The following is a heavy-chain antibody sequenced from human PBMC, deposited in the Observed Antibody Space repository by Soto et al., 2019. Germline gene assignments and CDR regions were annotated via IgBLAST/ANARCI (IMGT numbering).Heavy chain of an antibody. CDR3: ASTRANWGFSRFDY. CDR1: GFTFSIYA. J-gene: IGHJ4*02. CDR2: ISDNGGTT. V-gene: IGHV3-23*01. D-gene: IGHD7-27*01. Sequence: GGSLRLSCAASGFTFSIYAMTWVRQAPGKGLQWVSVISDNGGTTYYAESVKGRFTISRDNSKNTVYLQMNSLRAEDTAVYYCASTRANWGFSRFDYWGQGTLVTVSS.